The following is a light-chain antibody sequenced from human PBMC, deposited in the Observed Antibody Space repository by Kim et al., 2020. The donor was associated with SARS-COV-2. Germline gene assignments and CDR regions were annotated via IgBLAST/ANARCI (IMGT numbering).Light chain of an antibody. Sequence: SSELTQDPAVSVALGQTVRITCQGDSLRTYYANWYQQKPGQAPVLVIYDTNNRPSGIPDRFSGSSSGNTGSLTITGAQAEDEADYYCNSWDSSGDHGVFG. CDR2: DTN. CDR3: NSWDSSGDHGV. CDR1: SLRTYY. J-gene: IGLJ3*02. V-gene: IGLV3-19*01.